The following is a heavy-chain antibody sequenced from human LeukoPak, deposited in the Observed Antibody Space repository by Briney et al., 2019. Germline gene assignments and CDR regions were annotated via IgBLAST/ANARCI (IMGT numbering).Heavy chain of an antibody. CDR3: ARASPDYYYYYYMDV. V-gene: IGHV4-59*11. J-gene: IGHJ6*03. CDR2: IYYSGST. Sequence: SETLALTCTVSGGSISSHYWSWIRQPPGKGLEWIGYIYYSGSTNYNPSLKSRVTISVDTSKNQFSLKLSSVTAADTAVYYCARASPDYYYYYYMDVWGKGTTVTVSS. CDR1: GGSISSHY.